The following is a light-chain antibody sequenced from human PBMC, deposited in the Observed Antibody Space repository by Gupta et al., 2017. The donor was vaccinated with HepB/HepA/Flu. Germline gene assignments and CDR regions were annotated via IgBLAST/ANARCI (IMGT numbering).Light chain of an antibody. J-gene: IGKJ3*01. CDR1: QGISSY. CDR2: AAS. Sequence: DIQLTQSPSFLSASVGDRVTITCRAGQGISSYLAWFQQKPGKAPKLLIYAASTLQSGVPSRFSGSGSGTEFTLTISSLQPEDFATYYCQQLYSYPLFTFGHGTKVDIK. CDR3: QQLYSYPLFT. V-gene: IGKV1-9*01.